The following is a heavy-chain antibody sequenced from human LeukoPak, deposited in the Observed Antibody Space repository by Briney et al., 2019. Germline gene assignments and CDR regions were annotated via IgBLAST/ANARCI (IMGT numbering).Heavy chain of an antibody. D-gene: IGHD5-12*01. J-gene: IGHJ4*02. CDR3: ARGRDSGYDYAHDY. Sequence: GGSLRLSCAASGFTFSSYSMNWVRQAPGKGLEWVSSISSSSSYIYYADSVKGRFTISRDNAKNSLYLQMNSLRAEDTAVYYCARGRDSGYDYAHDYWGQGTLFAVSS. CDR1: GFTFSSYS. V-gene: IGHV3-21*01. CDR2: ISSSSSYI.